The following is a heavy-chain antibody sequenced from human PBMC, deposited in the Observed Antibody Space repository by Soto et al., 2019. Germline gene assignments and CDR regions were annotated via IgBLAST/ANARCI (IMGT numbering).Heavy chain of an antibody. CDR1: VDSINIRHW. V-gene: IGHV4-4*02. Sequence: PSETLSLICAFSVDSINIRHWWNCVRQPPVKGLEWIGQISHSGSTNYNPSLTSRVTISVDKSKNHFSLKLTSVTAADTAVYYCAASHFWSGPWTKRRLDYWGQGTMVTVSS. CDR2: ISHSGST. CDR3: AASHFWSGPWTKRRLDY. J-gene: IGHJ4*02. D-gene: IGHD3-3*02.